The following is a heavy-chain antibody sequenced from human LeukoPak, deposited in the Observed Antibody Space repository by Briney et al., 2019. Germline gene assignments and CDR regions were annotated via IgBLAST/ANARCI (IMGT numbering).Heavy chain of an antibody. CDR3: TRPTYSGSYYWFDY. Sequence: GRSLRLSCAASGFTFSSYGMHWVRQAPGKGLEWVAVIWYDGSNKYYADSVKGRFTISRDNSKNTLYLQMNSLRAEDTAVYYCTRPTYSGSYYWFDYWGQGTLVTVSS. CDR1: GFTFSSYG. J-gene: IGHJ4*02. V-gene: IGHV3-33*01. CDR2: IWYDGSNK. D-gene: IGHD1-26*01.